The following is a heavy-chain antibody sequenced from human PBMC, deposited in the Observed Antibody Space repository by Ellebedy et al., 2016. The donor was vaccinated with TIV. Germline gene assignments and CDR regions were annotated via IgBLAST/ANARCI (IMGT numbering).Heavy chain of an antibody. D-gene: IGHD3-22*01. V-gene: IGHV3-30-3*01. Sequence: GGSLRLXXAASGFTFSSFAMYWVRQAPGKGLEWVAVISYDGSNKYYVDSVKGRFTISRDNSKNTLYLQMNSLRTEDTAVYYCARVCDSSRLYDALDIWGQGTMVTVSS. CDR3: ARVCDSSRLYDALDI. CDR2: ISYDGSNK. J-gene: IGHJ3*02. CDR1: GFTFSSFA.